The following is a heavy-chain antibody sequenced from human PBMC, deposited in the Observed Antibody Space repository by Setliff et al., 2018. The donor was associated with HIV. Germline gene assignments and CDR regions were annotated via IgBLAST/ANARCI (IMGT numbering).Heavy chain of an antibody. CDR1: GGSIGSGSYY. Sequence: SETLSLTCTVSGGSIGSGSYYWNWIRQPAGKGLEWIGHIYIGGSPKYNPSLKSRVTMSLDTSNNQFSLKLRSVTAADTAVCYCARDTYISGSYYPEYYYMDVWGKGTTVTV. CDR2: IYIGGSP. V-gene: IGHV4-61*09. CDR3: ARDTYISGSYYPEYYYMDV. J-gene: IGHJ6*03. D-gene: IGHD3-10*01.